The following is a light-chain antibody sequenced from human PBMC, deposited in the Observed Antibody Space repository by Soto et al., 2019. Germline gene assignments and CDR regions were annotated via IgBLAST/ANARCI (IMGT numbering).Light chain of an antibody. CDR3: QQYGSSHT. CDR1: QSVTNY. V-gene: IGKV3-20*01. J-gene: IGKJ5*01. CDR2: DVS. Sequence: EIVLTQSPATLSLSPGESATLSCRASQSVTNYLAWYQHKPGQAPRLLIYDVSNRATGIPDRFSGSGAGAYFNLTISRLEPADFGVYYCQQYGSSHTFGQGTRLEI.